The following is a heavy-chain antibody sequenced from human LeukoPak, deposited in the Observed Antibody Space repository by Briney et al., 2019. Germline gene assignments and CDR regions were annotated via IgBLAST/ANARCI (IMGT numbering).Heavy chain of an antibody. V-gene: IGHV3-7*01. Sequence: SGGSLRLSCAASGFTFSSYWMSWVRQAPGKGLEWVANIKQDGSEKYYVDSVKGRFTISRDNAKNSLYLQMNSLRDEDTAVYYCARGAIAAAGTRGSSSTTGFDYWGQGTLVTVSS. CDR3: ARGAIAAAGTRGSSSTTGFDY. J-gene: IGHJ4*02. D-gene: IGHD6-13*01. CDR1: GFTFSSYW. CDR2: IKQDGSEK.